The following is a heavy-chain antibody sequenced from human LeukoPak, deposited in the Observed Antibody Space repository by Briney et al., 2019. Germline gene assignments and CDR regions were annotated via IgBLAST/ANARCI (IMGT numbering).Heavy chain of an antibody. CDR2: MNPNSGNT. D-gene: IGHD1-26*01. CDR3: ARDKWELLQLDY. J-gene: IGHJ4*02. CDR1: GYTFTRYD. Sequence: ASVMVSCKASGYTFTRYDINWVRQATGQGLEWMGWMNPNSGNTGYAQKFQGRVTMTRNTSISTAYMELSSLRSEDTAVYYCARDKWELLQLDYWGQGTLVTVSS. V-gene: IGHV1-8*01.